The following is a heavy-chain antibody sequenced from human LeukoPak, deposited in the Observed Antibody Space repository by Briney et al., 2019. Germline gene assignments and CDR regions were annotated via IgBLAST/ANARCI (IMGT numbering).Heavy chain of an antibody. CDR1: GGTFSSHA. CDR3: ARGDSGYDYGFDN. J-gene: IGHJ4*02. CDR2: IIPIFGTT. Sequence: SVKVSCMASGGTFSSHAISWVRQAPGQGLEWVGGIIPIFGTTNYAQKFQGRVTITTDESTSTGYMELRSLRSDDTAVYYCARGDSGYDYGFDNWGQGTLVTVSS. V-gene: IGHV1-69*05. D-gene: IGHD5-12*01.